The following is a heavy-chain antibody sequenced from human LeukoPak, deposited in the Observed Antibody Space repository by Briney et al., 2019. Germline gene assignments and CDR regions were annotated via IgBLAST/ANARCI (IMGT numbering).Heavy chain of an antibody. CDR1: GGTFSSYA. CDR3: ARGAQPYDFWSGYYLGNDY. D-gene: IGHD3-3*01. CDR2: IIPILGIA. Sequence: ASVKVSCKASGGTFSSYAISWVRQAPGQGLEWMGRIIPILGIANYAQKFQGRVTITADTSTSTAYMELRSLRSDDTAVYYCARGAQPYDFWSGYYLGNDYWGQGTLVTVSS. V-gene: IGHV1-69*04. J-gene: IGHJ4*02.